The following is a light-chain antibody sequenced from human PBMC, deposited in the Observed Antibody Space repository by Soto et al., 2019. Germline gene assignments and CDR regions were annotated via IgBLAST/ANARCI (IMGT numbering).Light chain of an antibody. CDR3: SSYTSSSTVHVV. CDR1: SSDVGGYNY. CDR2: DVS. J-gene: IGLJ2*01. Sequence: QSVLTQPASVSGSPGQSITISCTGTSSDVGGYNYVSWYQQHPGKAPKLMIYDVSNRPSGVSNRFSGSKSGNTASLTISGLQAEDEADYYCSSYTSSSTVHVVFGVGTKVTVL. V-gene: IGLV2-14*01.